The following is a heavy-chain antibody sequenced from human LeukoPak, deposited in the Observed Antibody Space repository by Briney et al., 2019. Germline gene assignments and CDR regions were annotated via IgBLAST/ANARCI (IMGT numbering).Heavy chain of an antibody. Sequence: GGSLRLSCAASGFTFSSYAMSWVRQAPGKGLEWVGFIRSKAYGGTTEYAASVKGRFTISRDDSKSIAYLQMNSLKTEDTAVYYCTRDRMLGYCSSTSCPSDYWGQGTLVTVSS. D-gene: IGHD2-2*01. CDR3: TRDRMLGYCSSTSCPSDY. CDR1: GFTFSSYA. J-gene: IGHJ4*02. CDR2: IRSKAYGGTT. V-gene: IGHV3-49*04.